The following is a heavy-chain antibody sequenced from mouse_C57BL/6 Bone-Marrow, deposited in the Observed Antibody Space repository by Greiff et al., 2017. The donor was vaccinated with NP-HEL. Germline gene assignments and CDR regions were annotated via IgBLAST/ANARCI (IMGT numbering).Heavy chain of an antibody. CDR2: IDPSDSET. Sequence: VQLQQPGAELVRPGSSVKLSCKASGYTFTSYWMHWVKQRPIQGLEWIGNIDPSDSETHYNQKFKDKATLTLDKSSRTAYMQLSSLTSEDSAVYYCALLITTVVEGYFDVWGTGTTVTVSS. V-gene: IGHV1-52*01. D-gene: IGHD1-1*01. CDR3: ALLITTVVEGYFDV. CDR1: GYTFTSYW. J-gene: IGHJ1*03.